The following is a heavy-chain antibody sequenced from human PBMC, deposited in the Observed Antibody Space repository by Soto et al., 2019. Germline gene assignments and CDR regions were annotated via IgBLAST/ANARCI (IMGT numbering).Heavy chain of an antibody. CDR3: ARETSSPGYYGMDV. J-gene: IGHJ6*02. V-gene: IGHV4-31*03. D-gene: IGHD2-2*01. CDR2: IYYSGST. CDR1: GGSISSGGYY. Sequence: TLSLTCTVSGGSISSGGYYWSWIRQHPGKGLEWIGYIYYSGSTYYNPSLKSRVTISVDTSKNQFSLKLSSVTAADTAVYYCARETSSPGYYGMDVWGQGTTVTVSS.